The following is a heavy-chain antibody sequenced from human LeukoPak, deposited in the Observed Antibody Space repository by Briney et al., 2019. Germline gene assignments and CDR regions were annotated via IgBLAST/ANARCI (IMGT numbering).Heavy chain of an antibody. CDR2: INPNSGGT. D-gene: IGHD3-22*01. CDR1: GYTFTGYY. V-gene: IGHV1-2*02. CDR3: AREYSPLDYYDSSGYPDAFDI. J-gene: IGHJ3*02. Sequence: ASVKVSCKASGYTFTGYYMHWVRQAPGQGLEWMGWINPNSGGTNYAQKFQGRVTMTRDTSISTAYMELSRLRSDDTAVYYCAREYSPLDYYDSSGYPDAFDIWGQGTMVTVSS.